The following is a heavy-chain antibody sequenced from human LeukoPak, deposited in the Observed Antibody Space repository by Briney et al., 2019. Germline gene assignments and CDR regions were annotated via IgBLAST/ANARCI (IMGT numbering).Heavy chain of an antibody. J-gene: IGHJ4*02. Sequence: TGGCLRLSCAAAGFTFSSYGMHWVRQAPSKGLKWVAFIRYDGSNKYYADSVKGRFTISRVNAKIRLYLQMCRPRAEDTAVYCCAKDRYLYYYDSSGSYDYWGQGTLVTVSS. CDR3: AKDRYLYYYDSSGSYDY. CDR1: GFTFSSYG. V-gene: IGHV3-30*02. D-gene: IGHD3-22*01. CDR2: IRYDGSNK.